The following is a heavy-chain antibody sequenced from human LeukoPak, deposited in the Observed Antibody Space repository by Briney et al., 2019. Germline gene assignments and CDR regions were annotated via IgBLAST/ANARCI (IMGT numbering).Heavy chain of an antibody. D-gene: IGHD2-15*01. CDR2: IYYSGST. CDR1: GGSISSGDYY. Sequence: SETLSLTRTVSGGSISSGDYYWSWIRQPPGKGLEWIGYIYYSGSTYYNPSLKSRVTISVDTSKNQFSLKLSSVTAADTAVYYCARVDRYGGNGDFDYWGQGTLVTVSS. V-gene: IGHV4-30-4*01. J-gene: IGHJ4*02. CDR3: ARVDRYGGNGDFDY.